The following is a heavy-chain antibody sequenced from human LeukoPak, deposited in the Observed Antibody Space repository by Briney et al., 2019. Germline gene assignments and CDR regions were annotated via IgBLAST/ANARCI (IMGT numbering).Heavy chain of an antibody. D-gene: IGHD5-24*01. CDR2: IIPISGTA. CDR1: GGTFSSYA. CDR3: ASLGRDGYNRNGAY. V-gene: IGHV1-69*05. Sequence: ASVKVSCKGSGGTFSSYAISWVRQAPGQGLEWMGGIIPISGTANYAQKFQGRVTITTDESTSTAYMELSSLRSEDTAVYYCASLGRDGYNRNGAYWGQGTLVTVSS. J-gene: IGHJ4*02.